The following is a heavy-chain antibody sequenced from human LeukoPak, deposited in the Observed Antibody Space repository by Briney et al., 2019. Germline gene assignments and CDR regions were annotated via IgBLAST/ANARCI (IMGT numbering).Heavy chain of an antibody. Sequence: SETLSLTCTVSGGSVSSGSYYWSWIRRPAGKGLEWIGRMYTSGRSNYNPSLKSRVTISIDKAMNQFSLKLTSVTAADTAVYYCARDRGYGILDYWGQGTLVTVSS. CDR2: MYTSGRS. J-gene: IGHJ4*02. CDR1: GGSVSSGSYY. V-gene: IGHV4-61*10. CDR3: ARDRGYGILDY. D-gene: IGHD4-17*01.